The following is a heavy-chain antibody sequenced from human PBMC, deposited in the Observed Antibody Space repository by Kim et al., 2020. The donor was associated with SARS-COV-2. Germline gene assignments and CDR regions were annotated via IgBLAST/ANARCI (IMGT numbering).Heavy chain of an antibody. CDR3: ARQNNAIRKAGAGDI. CDR2: VYYTGRG. D-gene: IGHD1-26*01. CDR1: SGSISSSGYF. Sequence: SETLSLTCTVSSGSISSSGYFWGWLRQPPGKRLEWIGTVYYTGRGDYNPSLQSRATIPVDTFKNQFSLKLNSVTAADTALYYCARQNNAIRKAGAGDIWGQGTTVTVSS. V-gene: IGHV4-39*01. J-gene: IGHJ3*02.